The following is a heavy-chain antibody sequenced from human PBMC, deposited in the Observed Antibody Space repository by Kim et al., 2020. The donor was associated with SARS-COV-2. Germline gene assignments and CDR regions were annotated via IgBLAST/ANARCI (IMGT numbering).Heavy chain of an antibody. D-gene: IGHD6-13*01. V-gene: IGHV3-7*03. CDR3: ARISSSWLFDY. CDR1: GFTFSSYW. Sequence: GGSLRLSCAASGFTFSSYWMSWVRQAPGKGLEWVANIKQDGSEKYYVDSAKGRFTISRDNAKNSLYLQMNSLRAEDAAVYYCARISSSWLFDYWGQGTLVTVSS. J-gene: IGHJ4*02. CDR2: IKQDGSEK.